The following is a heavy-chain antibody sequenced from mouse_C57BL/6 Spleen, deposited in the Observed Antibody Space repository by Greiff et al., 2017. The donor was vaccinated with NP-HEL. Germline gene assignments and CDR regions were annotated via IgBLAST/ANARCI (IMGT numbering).Heavy chain of an antibody. V-gene: IGHV1-69*01. D-gene: IGHD1-1*01. CDR1: GYTFTSYW. CDR3: ARGLYYYGSSLYFDV. Sequence: QVQLQQPGAELVMPGASVKLSCKASGYTFTSYWMHWVKQRPGQGLEWIGEIDPSDSYTNYNQKFKGKSTLTVDKSSSTAYMQLSSLTSEDSAVYYCARGLYYYGSSLYFDVWGTGTTVTVSS. J-gene: IGHJ1*03. CDR2: IDPSDSYT.